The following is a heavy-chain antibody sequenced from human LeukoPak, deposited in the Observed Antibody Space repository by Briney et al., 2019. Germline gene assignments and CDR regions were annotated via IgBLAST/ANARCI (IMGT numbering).Heavy chain of an antibody. D-gene: IGHD2-2*01. V-gene: IGHV3-30*18. CDR2: ILYDGRNK. CDR3: AKGPLRGTAAAIDY. J-gene: IGHJ4*02. Sequence: PGKSLRLSCAASGFTFNNYGVHWVRQAPGKGLEWVAVILYDGRNKHYPDSVKGRFTISRDISTDTLWLQMDSLRTEDTAVYYCAKGPLRGTAAAIDYWGQGTLVTVSS. CDR1: GFTFNNYG.